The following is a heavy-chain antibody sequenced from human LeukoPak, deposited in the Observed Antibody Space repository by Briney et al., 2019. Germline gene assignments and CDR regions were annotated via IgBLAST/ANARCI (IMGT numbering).Heavy chain of an antibody. CDR1: GYTFTGYD. CDR2: MNPNSGNT. J-gene: IGHJ4*02. D-gene: IGHD3-3*01. CDR3: ARGRYDFWSGYPSDY. Sequence: GASVKVSCKASGYTFTGYDINWVRQATGQGLEWMGWMNPNSGNTGYAQKFQGRVTMTRNTSISTAYMELSSLRSEDTAVYYCARGRYDFWSGYPSDYWGQGTLVTVSS. V-gene: IGHV1-8*01.